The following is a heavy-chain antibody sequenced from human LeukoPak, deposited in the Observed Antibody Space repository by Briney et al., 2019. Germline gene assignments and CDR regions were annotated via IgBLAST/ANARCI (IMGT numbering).Heavy chain of an antibody. CDR3: ARDLGGYCSSTSCYPNHNFDY. D-gene: IGHD2-2*03. V-gene: IGHV1-69*13. CDR1: GGTFSSYA. J-gene: IGHJ4*02. Sequence: SVKVSCKASGGTFSSYAISWVRQAPGQGLEWMGGIIPIFGTANYAQKFQGRVTITADESTSTAYMELSSLRSEDTAVYYCARDLGGYCSSTSCYPNHNFDYWGQGTLVTVSS. CDR2: IIPIFGTA.